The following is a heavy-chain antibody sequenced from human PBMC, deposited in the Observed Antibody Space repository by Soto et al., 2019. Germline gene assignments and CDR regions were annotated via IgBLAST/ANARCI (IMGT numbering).Heavy chain of an antibody. CDR1: GGSISSYY. Sequence: SETLSLTCTVSGGSISSYYWSWIRQPPGKGLEWIGYIYYSGSTNYNPSLKSRVTISVDTSKNQFSLKLSSVTAADTAVYYCARHQNYLGYSSGWYPYYFDYWGQGTLVTVSS. CDR2: IYYSGST. D-gene: IGHD6-19*01. V-gene: IGHV4-59*08. CDR3: ARHQNYLGYSSGWYPYYFDY. J-gene: IGHJ4*02.